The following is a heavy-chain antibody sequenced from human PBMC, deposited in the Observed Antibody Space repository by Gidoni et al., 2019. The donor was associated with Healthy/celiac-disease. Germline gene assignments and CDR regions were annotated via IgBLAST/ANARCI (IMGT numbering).Heavy chain of an antibody. Sequence: QVQLVASGGGVVQPGRSLRLSCAASCFTFSSYGMHWVRQAQGKGLEWVAVKWYDGSNKYYADSVKGRFTISRDNSKNTLYLQMNSLRAEDTAVYYCARDGRGGDIVVVPAAIYAFDIWGQGTMVTVSS. D-gene: IGHD2-2*01. CDR2: KWYDGSNK. CDR3: ARDGRGGDIVVVPAAIYAFDI. J-gene: IGHJ3*02. CDR1: CFTFSSYG. V-gene: IGHV3-33*01.